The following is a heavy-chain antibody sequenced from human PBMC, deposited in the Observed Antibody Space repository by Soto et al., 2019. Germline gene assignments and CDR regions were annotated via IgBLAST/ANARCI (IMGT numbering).Heavy chain of an antibody. V-gene: IGHV3-23*01. D-gene: IGHD4-17*01. J-gene: IGHJ5*02. CDR1: GFTFSSYA. Sequence: PRESLRLSCAASGFTFSSYAMIWVRQAPGKGLEWVSSISVIGGSTYYADSVKGRFTLSRDNTKNTLDLRMNRLRAEATAVYYCAKDPTETGGINWCDPGGQGTLVTVS. CDR2: ISVIGGST. CDR3: AKDPTETGGINWCDP.